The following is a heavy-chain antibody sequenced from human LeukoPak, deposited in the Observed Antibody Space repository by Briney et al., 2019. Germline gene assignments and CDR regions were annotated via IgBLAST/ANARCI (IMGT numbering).Heavy chain of an antibody. Sequence: GGSLGLSCVASRFVFTNYAMTWVRQAPGKGLEWVSVISGSGGDTHYADSVKGRFTISRDNSKNTLNLQMNSLRAEDTAVYHCARASTGGWAPFDYWGQGTLVTVSS. V-gene: IGHV3-23*01. CDR3: ARASTGGWAPFDY. CDR1: RFVFTNYA. D-gene: IGHD6-19*01. J-gene: IGHJ4*02. CDR2: ISGSGGDT.